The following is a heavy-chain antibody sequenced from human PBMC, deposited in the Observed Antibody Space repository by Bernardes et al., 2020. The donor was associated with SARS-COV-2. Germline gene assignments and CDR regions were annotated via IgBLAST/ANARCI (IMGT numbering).Heavy chain of an antibody. V-gene: IGHV3-74*01. CDR2: INSDGSTT. Sequence: GGSLRLSCAASGFTFSNYCMHWVRQAPGKGLVWVSRINSDGSTTNYADSVKGRFTISRDNAKNTLYLQMNSLRAEDTAVYYCVRGAGRYLEWDYWGQGTLVTVSS. CDR3: VRGAGRYLEWDY. CDR1: GFTFSNYC. D-gene: IGHD3-3*01. J-gene: IGHJ4*02.